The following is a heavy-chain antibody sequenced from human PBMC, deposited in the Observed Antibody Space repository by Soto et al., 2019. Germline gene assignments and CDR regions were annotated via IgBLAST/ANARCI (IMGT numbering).Heavy chain of an antibody. D-gene: IGHD2-15*01. CDR1: GGSFSGYY. CDR3: ASGLGYGSGGSCSIDY. CDR2: INHSGST. J-gene: IGHJ4*02. Sequence: QVQLQQWGAGLLKPSETLSLTCAVYGGSFSGYYWSWIRQPPGKGLEWIGEINHSGSTNYNPSLKSRVTISVDTSKSQFSLKLSSVTAADTAVYYCASGLGYGSGGSCSIDYWGQGTLVTVSS. V-gene: IGHV4-34*01.